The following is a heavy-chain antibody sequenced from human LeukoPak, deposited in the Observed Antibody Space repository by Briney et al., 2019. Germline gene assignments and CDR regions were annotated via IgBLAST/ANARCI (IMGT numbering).Heavy chain of an antibody. CDR3: AKSSAGYYYNVWFDS. CDR2: IRHDGSNK. D-gene: IGHD3-10*01. Sequence: GGSLRLSCAASGFNFSNYGMHWVRQAPGKGLEWVAFIRHDGSNKYYADSVKGRFTISRDTSKNTLYLQMNSLRAEDTAIYYCAKSSAGYYYNVWFDSWGQGTLVTVSS. V-gene: IGHV3-30*02. CDR1: GFNFSNYG. J-gene: IGHJ5*01.